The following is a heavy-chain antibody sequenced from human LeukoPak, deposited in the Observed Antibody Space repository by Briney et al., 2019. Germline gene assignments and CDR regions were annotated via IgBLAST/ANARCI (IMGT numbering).Heavy chain of an antibody. CDR3: GGEPIYSYGNY. CDR2: INHSGST. V-gene: IGHV4-34*01. J-gene: IGHJ4*02. CDR1: GGSFSGYY. Sequence: SETLSLTCAVYGGSFSGYYWSWIRQPPGKGLEWIGEINHSGSTNYNPSLKSRVTISVDTSKNQFSLKLSSVTAADTAVYYCGGEPIYSYGNYWGQGTLVAVSS. D-gene: IGHD5-18*01.